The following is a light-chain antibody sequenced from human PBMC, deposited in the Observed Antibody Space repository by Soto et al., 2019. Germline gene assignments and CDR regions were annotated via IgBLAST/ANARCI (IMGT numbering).Light chain of an antibody. CDR2: GAS. CDR1: QSVSNSY. CDR3: QHYGSLPYT. J-gene: IGKJ2*01. Sequence: EIVLTQSPGTLSLSPGERATLSCWASQSVSNSYLAWYQQKLGQAPRVLIYGASSRATGIPDRFSGSGFGTDFTLTISRLEPEDCAVYYCQHYGSLPYTCGQGTKLEIK. V-gene: IGKV3-20*01.